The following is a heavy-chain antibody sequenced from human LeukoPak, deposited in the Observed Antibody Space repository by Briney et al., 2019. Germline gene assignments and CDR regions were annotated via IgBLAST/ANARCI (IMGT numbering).Heavy chain of an antibody. V-gene: IGHV4-34*01. D-gene: IGHD3-3*01. CDR3: ARLDVSGYPI. Sequence: SETLSLTCAVYGGSFSGYYWSWIRQPPGKGLEWIGEINHSGSTNYNPSLKSRVTISVDTSKNQFSLKLSSVTAADTAVYYCARLDVSGYPIWGQGTMVTVSS. CDR1: GGSFSGYY. J-gene: IGHJ3*02. CDR2: INHSGST.